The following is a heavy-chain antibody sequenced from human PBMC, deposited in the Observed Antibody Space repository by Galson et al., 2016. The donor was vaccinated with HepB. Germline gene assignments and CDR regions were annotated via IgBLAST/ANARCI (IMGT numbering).Heavy chain of an antibody. CDR3: AKSTLGVTLESYYYGMDV. V-gene: IGHV3-23*01. CDR1: GFTFNNYG. D-gene: IGHD2-15*01. J-gene: IGHJ6*02. Sequence: SLRLSCAASGFTFNNYGMSWVRLAPGKGLEWVSGIGGRGGTTYYADSVEGRFTISRDNSKNTLYLQMKSPRAEDTAVYYCAKSTLGVTLESYYYGMDVWGQGTTVTVSS. CDR2: IGGRGGTT.